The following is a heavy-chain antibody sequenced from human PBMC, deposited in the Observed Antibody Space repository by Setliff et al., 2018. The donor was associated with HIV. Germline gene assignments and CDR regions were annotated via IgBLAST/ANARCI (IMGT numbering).Heavy chain of an antibody. D-gene: IGHD5-18*01. CDR2: INPNSGGT. Sequence: ASVKVPCKASGYTFTGYYMLWVRQAPGQGLEWMGWINPNSGGTKYAQKFQGWVTMTRDTSISTAYMELSRLRSDDTAVYYCARARGYSYGGFDYYGMDVWGQGTTVTVSS. CDR1: GYTFTGYY. J-gene: IGHJ6*02. CDR3: ARARGYSYGGFDYYGMDV. V-gene: IGHV1-2*04.